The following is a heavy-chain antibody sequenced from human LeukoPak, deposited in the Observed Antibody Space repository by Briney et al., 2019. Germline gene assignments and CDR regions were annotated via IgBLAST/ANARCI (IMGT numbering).Heavy chain of an antibody. CDR1: GGSFSGYY. CDR2: INHSGST. V-gene: IGHV4-34*01. CDR3: AGSYGSGSYSPLDY. J-gene: IGHJ4*02. D-gene: IGHD3-10*01. Sequence: PSETLSLTCAVYGGSFSGYYWSWIRQPPGKGLEWIGEINHSGSTNYNPSLKSRVTISVDTSKNQFSLKLSSVTAADTAVYYCAGSYGSGSYSPLDYWGQGTLVTVSS.